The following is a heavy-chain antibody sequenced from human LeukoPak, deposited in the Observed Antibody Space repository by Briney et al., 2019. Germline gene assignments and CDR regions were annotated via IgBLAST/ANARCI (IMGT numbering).Heavy chain of an antibody. Sequence: GGSLRLSCAASGFTFDDYAMHWVRHAPGKGLEWVSGISWNSGSIGYADSVKGRFTISRDNAKNSLYLQMNSLRAEDTALYYCAKDIAAGTYYYYYMDVWGKGTTVTISS. D-gene: IGHD6-19*01. CDR3: AKDIAAGTYYYYYMDV. J-gene: IGHJ6*03. V-gene: IGHV3-9*01. CDR2: ISWNSGSI. CDR1: GFTFDDYA.